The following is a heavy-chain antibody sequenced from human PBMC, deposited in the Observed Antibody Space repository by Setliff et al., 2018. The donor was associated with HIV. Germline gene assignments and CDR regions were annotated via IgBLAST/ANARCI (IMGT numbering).Heavy chain of an antibody. D-gene: IGHD3-10*01. V-gene: IGHV3-33*08. CDR1: GFTFSNAW. J-gene: IGHJ5*02. Sequence: PGGSLRLSCAASGFTFSNAWMSWVRQAPGKGLEWVAVIWYDGSNKYYADSVKGRFTLSRDNTKNTLHLQMDSLRPEDTAVYYCARPRLYGTALDLWGQGTLVTVSS. CDR3: ARPRLYGTALDL. CDR2: IWYDGSNK.